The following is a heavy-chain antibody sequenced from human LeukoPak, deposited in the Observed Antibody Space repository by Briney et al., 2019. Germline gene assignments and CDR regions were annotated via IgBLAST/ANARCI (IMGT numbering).Heavy chain of an antibody. V-gene: IGHV3-7*01. CDR3: ARERWSLYSNDYYYYGLDV. J-gene: IGHJ6*02. D-gene: IGHD3-3*01. CDR1: GFTFSGYW. Sequence: GGSLRLSCAASGFTFSGYWMSWVRQAPGKGLEWVANIKQDGSEEHYVDSVKGRFTISRDNAKNSLYLQMNSLRAEDTAVYYCARERWSLYSNDYYYYGLDVWGQGTTVTVSS. CDR2: IKQDGSEE.